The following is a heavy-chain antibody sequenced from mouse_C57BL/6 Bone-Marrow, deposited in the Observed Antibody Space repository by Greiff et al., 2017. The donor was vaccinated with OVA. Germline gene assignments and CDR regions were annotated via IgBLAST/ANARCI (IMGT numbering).Heavy chain of an antibody. CDR3: AGGDSSGYWFAY. J-gene: IGHJ3*01. D-gene: IGHD3-2*02. V-gene: IGHV3-8*01. CDR2: ISYSGST. Sequence: VQLKESGPGLAKPSQTLSLTCSVTGYSITSDYWNWIRQFPGHKLEYMGYISYSGSTYYNPSLKSRISITRDTSKNQYYLQLNSVTTEDTATYDCAGGDSSGYWFAYWGQGTLVTVSA. CDR1: GYSITSDY.